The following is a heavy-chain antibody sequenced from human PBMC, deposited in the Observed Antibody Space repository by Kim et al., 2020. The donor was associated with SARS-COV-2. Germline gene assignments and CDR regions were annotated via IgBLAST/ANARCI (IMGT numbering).Heavy chain of an antibody. D-gene: IGHD5-18*01. CDR3: ARTGYIYGGYYLDY. V-gene: IGHV3-11*04. Sequence: GGSLRLSRAASGFTFSDYYMSWIRQAPGKGLEWISYIGTSDSTMYYADSVKGRFTISRDNTKNSLYLQMNNLRAEDTALYYCARTGYIYGGYYLDYWGQGTLVTVSS. CDR1: GFTFSDYY. CDR2: IGTSDSTM. J-gene: IGHJ4*02.